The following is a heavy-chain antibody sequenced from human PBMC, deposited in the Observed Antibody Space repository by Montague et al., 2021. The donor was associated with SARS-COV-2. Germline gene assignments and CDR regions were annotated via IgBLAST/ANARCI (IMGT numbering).Heavy chain of an antibody. J-gene: IGHJ6*02. CDR3: AREQGYSCNYNYYYGLDV. Sequence: SETLSLTCTVSGGSISSSSYYWGWIRQPPGQGLEWIGCFSYSRSTNYYPSLKSRVTLSVATAKNPFSLKLISVTAADTAVYYCAREQGYSCNYNYYYGLDVWGQGTTVTVSS. CDR1: GGSISSSSYY. D-gene: IGHD1-7*01. CDR2: FSYSRST. V-gene: IGHV4-39*07.